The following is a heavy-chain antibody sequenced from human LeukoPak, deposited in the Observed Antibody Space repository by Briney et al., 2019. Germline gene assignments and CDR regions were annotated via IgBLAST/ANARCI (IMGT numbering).Heavy chain of an antibody. D-gene: IGHD2-15*01. CDR2: INPNSGGT. CDR3: ARDCSGGSCYYFDY. Sequence: GASVKVSCKTSGYSFINYDITWVRQAPGQGLEWMGWINPNSGGTNYAQKFQGRVTMTRDTSISTAYMELSRLRSDDTAVYYCARDCSGGSCYYFDYWGQGTLVTVSS. V-gene: IGHV1-2*02. J-gene: IGHJ4*02. CDR1: GYSFINYD.